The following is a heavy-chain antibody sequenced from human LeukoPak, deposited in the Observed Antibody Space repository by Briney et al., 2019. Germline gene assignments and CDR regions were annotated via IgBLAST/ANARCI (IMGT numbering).Heavy chain of an antibody. J-gene: IGHJ4*02. CDR1: GGTFNSYA. V-gene: IGHV1-69*05. D-gene: IGHD4-17*01. CDR2: IIPIFGTA. CDR3: ARAALVLNDYDNFAY. Sequence: ASVKVSCKASGGTFNSYAISWVRQAPGQGLEWMGGIIPIFGTANYAQKFQGRVTITTDESTSTAYMELSSLRSEDTAVYYCARAALVLNDYDNFAYWGQGTLVTVSS.